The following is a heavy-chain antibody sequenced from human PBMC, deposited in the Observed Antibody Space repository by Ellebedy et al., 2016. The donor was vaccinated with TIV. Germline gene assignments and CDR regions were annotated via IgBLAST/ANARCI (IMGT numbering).Heavy chain of an antibody. CDR3: ARSLGGPYYFDN. CDR2: IFHSGST. J-gene: IGHJ4*02. CDR1: GVSVSSSNW. Sequence: GSLRLXCGVSGVSVSSSNWWSWVRQPPGKGLEWIGEIFHSGSTKYNPSLESRVTISMDKSKNQISLKLTSVAAADTAVYYCARSLGGPYYFDNWGQGTLVTVSS. V-gene: IGHV4-4*02. D-gene: IGHD3-16*01.